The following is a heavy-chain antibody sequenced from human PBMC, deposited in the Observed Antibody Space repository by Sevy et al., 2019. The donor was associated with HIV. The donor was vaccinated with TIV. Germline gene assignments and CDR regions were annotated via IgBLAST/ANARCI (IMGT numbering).Heavy chain of an antibody. V-gene: IGHV3-23*01. CDR1: GFTFSSYA. CDR3: AKGWGIAAAGSGDAFDI. J-gene: IGHJ3*02. D-gene: IGHD6-13*01. CDR2: ISGSGGST. Sequence: GGSLRLSCAASGFTFSSYAMSWVRQAPGKGLEWVSAISGSGGSTYYADSVKGRFTISRDNSKNTLYLQMNSLRAEDTGVYYCAKGWGIAAAGSGDAFDIWGQGTMVTVSS.